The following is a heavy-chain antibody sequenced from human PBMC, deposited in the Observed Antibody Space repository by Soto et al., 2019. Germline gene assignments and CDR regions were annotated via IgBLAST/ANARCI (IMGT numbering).Heavy chain of an antibody. CDR1: GYTFTSYY. D-gene: IGHD3-22*01. CDR2: INPSTGST. V-gene: IGHV1-46*01. CDR3: ARSPYSSGSYYPIDY. J-gene: IGHJ4*02. Sequence: ASVKVSCKASGYTFTSYYMHWVRQAPGQGLEWMGVINPSTGSTNYAQKFQGRVTMTRDTSTTTVYMELGSLRSDDTAVYYCARSPYSSGSYYPIDYWGQGTLVTGSS.